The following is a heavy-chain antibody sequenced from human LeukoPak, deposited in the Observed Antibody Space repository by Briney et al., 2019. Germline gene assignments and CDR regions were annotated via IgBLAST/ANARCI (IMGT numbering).Heavy chain of an antibody. J-gene: IGHJ6*03. Sequence: PGGSLRLSCAASGFTFSDYYMSWIRQAPGKGLEWVSYISSSGSTIYYADSVKGRFTISRDNAKNSLYLQMNSLRAEDTAVYYCARDKRGYSYDMWYMDVWGKGTTVTVSS. V-gene: IGHV3-11*04. CDR1: GFTFSDYY. D-gene: IGHD5-18*01. CDR3: ARDKRGYSYDMWYMDV. CDR2: ISSSGSTI.